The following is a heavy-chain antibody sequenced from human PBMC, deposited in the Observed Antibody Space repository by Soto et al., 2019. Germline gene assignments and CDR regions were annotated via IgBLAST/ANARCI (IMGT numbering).Heavy chain of an antibody. CDR3: ARAWEDCSSTSCHDY. V-gene: IGHV1-18*01. J-gene: IGHJ4*02. D-gene: IGHD2-2*01. CDR1: GYTFTSYG. CDR2: ISAYNGNT. Sequence: QVKLVQSGAEVKKPGASVKVSCKASGYTFTSYGISWVRQAPGQGLEWMGWISAYNGNTNYAQKLQGRVTMTTDTSTSTADMELRSLRSDDTAVYYCARAWEDCSSTSCHDYWGQGTLVTVSS.